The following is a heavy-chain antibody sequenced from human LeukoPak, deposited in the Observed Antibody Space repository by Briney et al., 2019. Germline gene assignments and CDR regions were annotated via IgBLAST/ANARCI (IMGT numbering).Heavy chain of an antibody. J-gene: IGHJ6*03. CDR2: ISGSGGNT. Sequence: PGGSLRLSCAASGFTFSSYAMSWVRQAPGKGLEWVSAISGSGGNTHYADSRKGRFTISRDNSKNTLHLQMNSLRAEDTAVYYCARDPYSGSYSADVYYYMDVWGKGTTVTVSS. V-gene: IGHV3-23*01. CDR3: ARDPYSGSYSADVYYYMDV. CDR1: GFTFSSYA. D-gene: IGHD1-26*01.